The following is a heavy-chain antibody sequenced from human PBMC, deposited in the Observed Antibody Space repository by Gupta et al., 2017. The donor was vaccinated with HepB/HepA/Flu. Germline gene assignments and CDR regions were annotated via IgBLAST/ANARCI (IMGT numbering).Heavy chain of an antibody. CDR1: GFTFNNAW. CDR2: IKSKRNGGTT. J-gene: IGHJ4*02. V-gene: IGHV3-15*01. Sequence: EVPLVESGGGLVKPGGSLRLSCAASGFTFNNAWMTWVRQAPGKGLEWVGRIKSKRNGGTTDYAAPVKGRFTISRDDSKNTLYLQMNSLKTEDTAVYYCTAGVGLTDFDYWGQGTLVTVSS. D-gene: IGHD1-26*01. CDR3: TAGVGLTDFDY.